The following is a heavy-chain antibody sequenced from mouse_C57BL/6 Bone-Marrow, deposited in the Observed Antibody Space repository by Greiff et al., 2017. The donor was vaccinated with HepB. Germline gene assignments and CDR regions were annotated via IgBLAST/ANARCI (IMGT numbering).Heavy chain of an antibody. D-gene: IGHD2-3*01. CDR1: GYTFTNYW. V-gene: IGHV1-63*01. Sequence: VKLMESGAELVRPGTSVKMSCKASGYTFTNYWIGWAKQRPGHGLEWIGDIYPGGGYTNYNEKFKGKATLTADKSSSTAYMQFSSLTSEDSAIYYCARWGWLDYFDYWGQGTTLTVSS. CDR2: IYPGGGYT. J-gene: IGHJ2*01. CDR3: ARWGWLDYFDY.